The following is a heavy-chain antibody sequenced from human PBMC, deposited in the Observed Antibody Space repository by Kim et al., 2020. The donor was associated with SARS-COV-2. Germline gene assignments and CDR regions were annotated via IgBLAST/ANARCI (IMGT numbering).Heavy chain of an antibody. J-gene: IGHJ3*02. D-gene: IGHD1-7*01. Sequence: NPSLKSRVSMSVDTSKNQFSLKRTSQTAADTAVYYCARHLRNWNSDAFDIWGQGTMVTVSS. V-gene: IGHV4-59*08. CDR3: ARHLRNWNSDAFDI.